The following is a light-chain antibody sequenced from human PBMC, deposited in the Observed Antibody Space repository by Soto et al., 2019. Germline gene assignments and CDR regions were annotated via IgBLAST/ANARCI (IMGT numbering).Light chain of an antibody. Sequence: AIQMPQSPSSLSASVGDRVTITCRASQGIRNDLGWYQQKPGKAPKLLIYAASTLQSGVPSRFSGSGSGTGFTLTISSLQPEDCATYYCLQDYNYPWTFGQGTKVEIK. CDR3: LQDYNYPWT. CDR2: AAS. CDR1: QGIRND. J-gene: IGKJ1*01. V-gene: IGKV1-6*01.